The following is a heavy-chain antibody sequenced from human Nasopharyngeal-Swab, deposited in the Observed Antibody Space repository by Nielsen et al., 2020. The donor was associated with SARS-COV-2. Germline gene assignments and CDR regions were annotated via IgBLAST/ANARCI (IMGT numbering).Heavy chain of an antibody. CDR2: INGDGSSL. CDR1: GFTFSSYA. CDR3: ARGRGSSTSMIGY. J-gene: IGHJ4*02. Sequence: GGSLRLSCAASGFTFSSYAMSWVRQAPGKGLEWVSRINGDGSSLNYADFVKGRFTISTDNAKSTLYLEMNSLRAEDTAVYYCARGRGSSTSMIGYWGQGTLVTVSS. V-gene: IGHV3-74*01. D-gene: IGHD2/OR15-2a*01.